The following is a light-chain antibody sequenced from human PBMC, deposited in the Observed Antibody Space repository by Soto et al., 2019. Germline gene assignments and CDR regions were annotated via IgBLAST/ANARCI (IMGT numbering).Light chain of an antibody. CDR1: QTISNY. CDR2: AAS. CDR3: QQSYSTPLGYT. Sequence: DIPMTQSPSSLSASVGDRVTITCRASQTISNYLNWYQQKPGKAPKLLIYAASSLQSGVPSRFSGSGSGTDFTLTISSLQPEDFATYYCQQSYSTPLGYTFGQGTKLEIK. J-gene: IGKJ2*01. V-gene: IGKV1-39*01.